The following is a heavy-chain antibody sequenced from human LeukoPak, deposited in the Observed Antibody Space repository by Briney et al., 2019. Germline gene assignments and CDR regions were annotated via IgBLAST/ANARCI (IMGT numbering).Heavy chain of an antibody. Sequence: SETLSLTCTVSGGSISSSSYYWGWIRQPPGKGLEWIGSIYYSGSTNYFPSLKSRVTMSLDTSKNQLSLTLSSMTAADTAVYYCASASQWLVWGDWGQGTLVTVSS. CDR3: ASASQWLVWGD. CDR1: GGSISSSSYY. J-gene: IGHJ1*01. D-gene: IGHD6-19*01. V-gene: IGHV4-39*07. CDR2: IYYSGST.